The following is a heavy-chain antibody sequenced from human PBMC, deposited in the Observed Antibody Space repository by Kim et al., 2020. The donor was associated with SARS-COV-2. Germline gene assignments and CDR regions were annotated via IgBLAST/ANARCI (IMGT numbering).Heavy chain of an antibody. D-gene: IGHD2-2*01. CDR3: ARDHCSSTSCYEYYYYYYGMDF. V-gene: IGHV3-48*02. Sequence: GGSLRLSCAASGFTFSSYSMNWVRQAPGKGLEWVSYISSSSSTIYYADSVKGRFTISRDNAKNSLYLQMNSLRDEDTAVYYCARDHCSSTSCYEYYYYYYGMDFWGQGATATVSS. J-gene: IGHJ6*02. CDR2: ISSSSSTI. CDR1: GFTFSSYS.